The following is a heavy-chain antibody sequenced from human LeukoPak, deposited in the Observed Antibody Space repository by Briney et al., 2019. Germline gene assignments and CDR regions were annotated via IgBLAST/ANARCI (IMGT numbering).Heavy chain of an antibody. J-gene: IGHJ4*02. V-gene: IGHV3-33*01. Sequence: QSGGSLRLSCAASGFTFSTYDMNWVRQAPGKGLEWVAVIWSDLTNKYYADSVRGRFTISRDNSKSTLYLQMSSLRAEDTAMYYCARDRLTTVTTFHFDYWGQGALVTVSS. CDR3: ARDRLTTVTTFHFDY. CDR1: GFTFSTYD. D-gene: IGHD4-17*01. CDR2: IWSDLTNK.